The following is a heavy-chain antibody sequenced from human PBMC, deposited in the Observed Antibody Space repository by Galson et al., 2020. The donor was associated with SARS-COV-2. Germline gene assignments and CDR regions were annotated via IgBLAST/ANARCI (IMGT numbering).Heavy chain of an antibody. CDR2: ISYDGSNK. J-gene: IGHJ6*02. Sequence: GGSLRLSCAASGFPFSSYAMHWVRQAPGKGLAWVAVISYDGSNKYYADSVKGRFTLPRDNSKNTLYLQMNSLRAEDTAVYYCARDLARGVPLWFGELYAYGMDVWGQGTTVTVSS. CDR1: GFPFSSYA. V-gene: IGHV3-30-3*01. CDR3: ARDLARGVPLWFGELYAYGMDV. D-gene: IGHD3-10*01.